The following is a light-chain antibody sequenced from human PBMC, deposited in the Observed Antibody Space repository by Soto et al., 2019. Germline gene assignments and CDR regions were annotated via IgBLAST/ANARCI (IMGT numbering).Light chain of an antibody. CDR1: QSLVHSDGNSY. CDR3: MQGTPWPYT. CDR2: KVS. J-gene: IGKJ5*01. V-gene: IGKV2-30*02. Sequence: DVLMTQSPLSLPVTLGQPASVSCRSSQSLVHSDGNSYLSWFQQRPGQSPRRLIYKVSNRDSGVPDRFSGSGSDTDFTLKISRVEAEDVAVYYCMQGTPWPYTFGQGTRLEI.